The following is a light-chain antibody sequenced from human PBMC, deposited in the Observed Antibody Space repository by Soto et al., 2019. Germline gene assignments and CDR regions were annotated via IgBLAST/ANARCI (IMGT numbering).Light chain of an antibody. CDR2: AAS. CDR1: QGISNY. J-gene: IGKJ1*01. Sequence: DIQMTQSPSSLSASVGDRVTITCRASQGISNYLAWYQQKPGKVPRLLIFAASTLQSGAPSRFRGAGSETDFTLTINGLQPEAVATYYCQKYNSAPWTFGQGTKVEIK. V-gene: IGKV1-27*01. CDR3: QKYNSAPWT.